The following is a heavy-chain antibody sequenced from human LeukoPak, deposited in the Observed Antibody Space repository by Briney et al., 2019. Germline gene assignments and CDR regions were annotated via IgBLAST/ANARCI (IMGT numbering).Heavy chain of an antibody. Sequence: GESLKISCKCSGYSFTSYWIGWVRQMPGKGLEWMGIIYPGDSDTRYSPSFQGQVTISADKSISPAYLQWSSLKASDTAMYYYARQGERAKICACSDPGGQGPLVTVS. V-gene: IGHV5-51*01. CDR2: IYPGDSDT. D-gene: IGHD3-16*01. J-gene: IGHJ5*02. CDR3: ARQGERAKICACSDP. CDR1: GYSFTSYW.